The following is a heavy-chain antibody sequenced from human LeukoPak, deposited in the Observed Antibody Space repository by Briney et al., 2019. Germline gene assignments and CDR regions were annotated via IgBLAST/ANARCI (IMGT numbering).Heavy chain of an antibody. Sequence: PGGSLRLSCAASGFPFSSSAMSWVRQTPANGLEWVSSITGDGVTTYYADSVKGRFTISRDNSKNILFLQMNSLGAEDSASYFCAKERLRVDTSMISSYYFDYWGQGTPVTVSS. V-gene: IGHV3-23*01. CDR2: ITGDGVTT. D-gene: IGHD3-16*01. CDR3: AKERLRVDTSMISSYYFDY. J-gene: IGHJ4*02. CDR1: GFPFSSSA.